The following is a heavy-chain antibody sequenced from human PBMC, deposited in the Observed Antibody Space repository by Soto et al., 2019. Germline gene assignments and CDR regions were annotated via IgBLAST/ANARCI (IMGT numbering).Heavy chain of an antibody. CDR1: GFTFSSYA. CDR3: ARGVTYYYDSSGPYFDY. V-gene: IGHV3-30-3*01. CDR2: ISYDGSNK. J-gene: IGHJ4*02. Sequence: QVQLVESGGGVVQPGRSLRLSCAASGFTFSSYAMHWVRQAPGKGLEWVAVISYDGSNKYYADSVKGRFTISRDNSKNTLYLQMKSLRAEDTAVYYCARGVTYYYDSSGPYFDYWGQGTLVTVSS. D-gene: IGHD3-22*01.